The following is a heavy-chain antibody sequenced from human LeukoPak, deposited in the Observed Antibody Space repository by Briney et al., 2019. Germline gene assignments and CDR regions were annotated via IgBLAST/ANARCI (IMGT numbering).Heavy chain of an antibody. V-gene: IGHV3-7*01. CDR1: GFTPSSYW. Sequence: PGGSLRLSCAASGFTPSSYWMSWVRQAPGKGLEWVANIKQDGSEKYYVDSVKGRFTISRDNAKNSLYLQMNSLRAEDTAVYYCARANYGDSWGQGTLVTVSS. CDR2: IKQDGSEK. CDR3: ARANYGDS. J-gene: IGHJ4*02.